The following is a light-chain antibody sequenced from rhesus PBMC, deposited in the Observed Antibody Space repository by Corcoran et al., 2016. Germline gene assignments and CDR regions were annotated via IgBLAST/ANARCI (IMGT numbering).Light chain of an antibody. CDR1: QTISSY. CDR2: DAT. V-gene: IGKV1-44*02. Sequence: DIQMTQSPSSLSASVGDRVTITCRASQTISSYLAWYQQKPGKVPKVLIYDATSLESGVPSRFSGGGSGTEFTLTINSLQPEDFATYYCPQHDSHPPTFGQGTKVEIK. J-gene: IGKJ1*01. CDR3: PQHDSHPPT.